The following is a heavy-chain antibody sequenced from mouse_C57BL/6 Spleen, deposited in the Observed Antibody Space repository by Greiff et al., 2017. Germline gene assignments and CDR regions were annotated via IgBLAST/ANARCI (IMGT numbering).Heavy chain of an antibody. Sequence: QVQLQQPGAELVKPGASVKLSCKASGYTFTSYWMQWVKQRPGQGLEWIGEIDPSDSYTNYNQKFKGKATLTVDTSSSTAYMQLSSLTSEDSAVYYCARRGDYDPFYYAMDYWGQGTSVTVSS. CDR1: GYTFTSYW. CDR3: ARRGDYDPFYYAMDY. V-gene: IGHV1-50*01. D-gene: IGHD2-4*01. CDR2: IDPSDSYT. J-gene: IGHJ4*01.